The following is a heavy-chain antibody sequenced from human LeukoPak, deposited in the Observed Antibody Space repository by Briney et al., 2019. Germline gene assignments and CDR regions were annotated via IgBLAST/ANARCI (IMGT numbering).Heavy chain of an antibody. J-gene: IGHJ4*02. CDR3: AKEWRFSSTWYQHYFDY. Sequence: AGGSLRLSCAASGFSVSTYAMSWVRQAPGKGLEWVSAISGDGTTEYYSDSVKGRFTISRDTSSNTLYLHLNSLRLDDTAIYFCAKEWRFSSTWYQHYFDYWGQGTLVTVSS. CDR2: ISGDGTTE. CDR1: GFSVSTYA. V-gene: IGHV3-23*01. D-gene: IGHD6-13*01.